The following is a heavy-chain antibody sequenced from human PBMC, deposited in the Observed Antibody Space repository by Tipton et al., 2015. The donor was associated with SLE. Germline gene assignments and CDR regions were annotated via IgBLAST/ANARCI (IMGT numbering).Heavy chain of an antibody. CDR2: IYYSGST. V-gene: IGHV4-39*01. CDR3: ARRGGYVPYYYYGMDV. D-gene: IGHD5-12*01. CDR1: GGSISSSSYY. Sequence: TLSLTCTVSGGSISSSSYYWGWIRQPPGKGLEWIGSIYYSGSTYYNPSLKSRVTISVDTSKNQFSLKLSSVTAADTAVYYCARRGGYVPYYYYGMDVWGQGTTVTVSS. J-gene: IGHJ6*02.